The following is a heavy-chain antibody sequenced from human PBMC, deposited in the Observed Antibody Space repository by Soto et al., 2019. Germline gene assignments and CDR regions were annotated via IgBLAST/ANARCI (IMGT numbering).Heavy chain of an antibody. D-gene: IGHD3-22*01. V-gene: IGHV1-69*13. Sequence: SVKVSCKASGGTFSSYAISWVRQAPGLGLEWMGGIIPIFGTANYAQKFQGRVTITADESTSTAYMELSSLRSEDTAVYYCARDGYYDSSGPTDYWGQGTLVTVSS. CDR1: GGTFSSYA. CDR2: IIPIFGTA. J-gene: IGHJ4*02. CDR3: ARDGYYDSSGPTDY.